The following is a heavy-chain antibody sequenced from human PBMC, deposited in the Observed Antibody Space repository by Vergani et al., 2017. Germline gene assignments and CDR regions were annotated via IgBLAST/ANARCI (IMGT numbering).Heavy chain of an antibody. Sequence: QVQLVQPGAEVKNPGASVKVSCKASGYTSTSYGISWVRPAPGQGLEWMGWISAYNGNTNYAQKLQGRVTMTTDTSTSTAYMDLRSLGSDDTAVYYCAIYSYDSGATFDPWGQGTLVTVSS. CDR2: ISAYNGNT. V-gene: IGHV1-18*01. CDR1: GYTSTSYG. J-gene: IGHJ5*02. CDR3: AIYSYDSGATFDP. D-gene: IGHD3-10*01.